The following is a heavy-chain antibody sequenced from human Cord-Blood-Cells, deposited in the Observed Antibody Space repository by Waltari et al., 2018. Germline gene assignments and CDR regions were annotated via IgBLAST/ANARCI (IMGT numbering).Heavy chain of an antibody. CDR2: IIPIVGTA. J-gene: IGHJ3*02. CDR1: GGTFSSYA. V-gene: IGHV1-69*01. CDR3: AIIGTRRYSSSLDAFDI. D-gene: IGHD6-13*01. Sequence: QVQLVQSGAEVKKPGSSVKVSCKASGGTFSSYAISWVRQAPGQGLEWMGGIIPIVGTANYAQKFQGRVTITADESTSTAYMELSSLRSEDTAVYYCAIIGTRRYSSSLDAFDIWGQGTMVTVSS.